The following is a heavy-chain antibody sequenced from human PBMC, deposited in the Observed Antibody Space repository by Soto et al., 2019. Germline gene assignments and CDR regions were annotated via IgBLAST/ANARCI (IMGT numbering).Heavy chain of an antibody. CDR1: GFTFSSYG. CDR3: ARDQYQLLWFGELLSNAAYYYGMDV. Sequence: GGSLRLSCAASGFTFSSYGMHWVRQAPGKGLEWVAVIWYDGSNKYYADSVKGRFTISRDNSKNTLYLQMNSLRAEDTAVYYCARDQYQLLWFGELLSNAAYYYGMDVWGQGTTVTVSS. CDR2: IWYDGSNK. V-gene: IGHV3-33*01. D-gene: IGHD3-10*01. J-gene: IGHJ6*02.